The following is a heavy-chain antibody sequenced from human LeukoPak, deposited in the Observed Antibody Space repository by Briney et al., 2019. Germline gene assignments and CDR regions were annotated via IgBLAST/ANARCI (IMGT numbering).Heavy chain of an antibody. J-gene: IGHJ4*02. V-gene: IGHV1-69*05. Sequence: ASVKVSCKASGGTFSSYAISWVRQAPGQGLEWMGRIIPIFGTANYAQKFQGRVTITTDESTSTAYMELSSLRSEDTAVYYCAGPGGDSSSWYGQFDYWGQGTLVTVSS. CDR1: GGTFSSYA. CDR2: IIPIFGTA. D-gene: IGHD6-13*01. CDR3: AGPGGDSSSWYGQFDY.